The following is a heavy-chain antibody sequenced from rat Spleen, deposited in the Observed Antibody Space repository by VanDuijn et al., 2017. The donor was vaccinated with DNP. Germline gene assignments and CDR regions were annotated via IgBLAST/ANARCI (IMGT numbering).Heavy chain of an antibody. CDR3: ARWTRYFDY. D-gene: IGHD1-4*01. CDR2: IGYSGTT. CDR1: GYSITSNF. J-gene: IGHJ2*01. Sequence: EVQLQESGPGLVKPSQSLSLTCSVTGYSITSNFRWSWIRKFPGNKIEYIGHIGYSGTTNYNPSLRSRISITRDTSKNQFFLQLDSVTPEDTATYYCARWTRYFDYWGQGVMVTVSS. V-gene: IGHV3-1*01.